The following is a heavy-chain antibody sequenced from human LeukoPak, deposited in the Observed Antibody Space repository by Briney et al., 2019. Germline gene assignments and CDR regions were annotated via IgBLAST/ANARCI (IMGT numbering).Heavy chain of an antibody. J-gene: IGHJ4*02. CDR1: GFTFSDHY. Sequence: GGTLRLSCAAPGFTFSDHYIDWVRQAPGKGLEWVGRASNRGNGYTSQYAASVKGRFTFSRDDSENAVYLQMNSLKAEDTAVYFCARIMRVDYGTYYFDYWGQGTLVTVSS. D-gene: IGHD4/OR15-4a*01. CDR2: ASNRGNGYTS. CDR3: ARIMRVDYGTYYFDY. V-gene: IGHV3-72*01.